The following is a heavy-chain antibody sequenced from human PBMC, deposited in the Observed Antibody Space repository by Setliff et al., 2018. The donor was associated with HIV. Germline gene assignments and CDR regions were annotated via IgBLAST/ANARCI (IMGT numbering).Heavy chain of an antibody. Sequence: GASVKVSCKASGGSFTSYVISWVRQAPGQGLEWMGGIIPFLRVINYAQKFQGRVTISTDESMGTAYMELSSLRYDDTAVYYCARRGDSYYYMDVWGKGTTVTVSS. CDR2: IIPFLRVI. D-gene: IGHD7-27*01. J-gene: IGHJ6*03. V-gene: IGHV1-69*10. CDR3: ARRGDSYYYMDV. CDR1: GGSFTSYV.